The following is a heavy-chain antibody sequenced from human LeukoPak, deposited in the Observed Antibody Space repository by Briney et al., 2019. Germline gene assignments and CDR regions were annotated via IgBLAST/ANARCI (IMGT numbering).Heavy chain of an antibody. V-gene: IGHV3-9*01. D-gene: IGHD6-19*01. J-gene: IGHJ4*02. Sequence: GGSLRLSCAASGFTFDDYAMHWVRQAPGKGLEWVSGISWNSGSIGYADSVKGRFTISRDNAKNSLYLQMNSLRAEDTALYYCAKDMGQWLGQDYWGQGTLVTVSS. CDR3: AKDMGQWLGQDY. CDR1: GFTFDDYA. CDR2: ISWNSGSI.